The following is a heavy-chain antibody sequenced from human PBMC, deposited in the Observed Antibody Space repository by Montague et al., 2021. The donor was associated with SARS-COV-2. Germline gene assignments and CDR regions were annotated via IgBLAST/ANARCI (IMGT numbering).Heavy chain of an antibody. CDR1: GGSISSFY. CDR2: ISDSGST. D-gene: IGHD2-15*01. Sequence: SETLSLTCTVSGGSISSFYWSWFRQPPGKGLEWIGYISDSGSTNYNPSLTSRVTMSVDTSKNQFSLKVNSVTAADTAVYYCARHYSATLPAVYWGQGTLVNGSS. J-gene: IGHJ4*02. CDR3: ARHYSATLPAVY. V-gene: IGHV4-59*08.